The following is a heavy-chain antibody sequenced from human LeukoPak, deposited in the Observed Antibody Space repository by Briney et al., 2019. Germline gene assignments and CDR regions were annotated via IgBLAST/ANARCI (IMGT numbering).Heavy chain of an antibody. V-gene: IGHV4-59*01. CDR3: ARGGCYKGYFQH. Sequence: SETLSLTCTVSGGSISSYYWSWIRQPPGKGLEWIGYIYYSGSTNYNPSLKSRVTISVDTSKNQFSLKLSSVTAADTAVYYCARGGCYKGYFQHWGQGTLVTVSS. D-gene: IGHD4/OR15-4a*01. J-gene: IGHJ1*01. CDR2: IYYSGST. CDR1: GGSISSYY.